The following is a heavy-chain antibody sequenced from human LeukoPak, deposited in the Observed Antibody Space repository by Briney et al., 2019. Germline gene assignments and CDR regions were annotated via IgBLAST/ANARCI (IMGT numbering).Heavy chain of an antibody. D-gene: IGHD6-19*01. Sequence: NAAETLSLACTVAGVSISSYYCSWVRQPRGEGRGWIGYIYYSGSTNYHPPLKSRVPISVDTSKTQFSLKLSSVTAADTAVYYCARRRAVAGGAFDYWGQGTLVTVSS. CDR2: IYYSGST. CDR3: ARRRAVAGGAFDY. CDR1: GVSISSYY. J-gene: IGHJ4*02. V-gene: IGHV4-59*08.